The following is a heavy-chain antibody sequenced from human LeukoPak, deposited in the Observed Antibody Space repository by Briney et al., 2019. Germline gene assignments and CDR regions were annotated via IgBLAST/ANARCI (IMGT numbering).Heavy chain of an antibody. CDR1: GFTFSDYF. Sequence: GGSLRLSCAASGFTFSDYFMSWIRQAPGKGLEWVSYISSSGDTIFYADSVKGRFTISRDDAKNSLYLQMNSLRAEDTAVYYCARASYCGGDCYSVYFDYWGQGTLVTVSS. J-gene: IGHJ4*02. D-gene: IGHD2-21*02. CDR3: ARASYCGGDCYSVYFDY. CDR2: ISSSGDTI. V-gene: IGHV3-11*01.